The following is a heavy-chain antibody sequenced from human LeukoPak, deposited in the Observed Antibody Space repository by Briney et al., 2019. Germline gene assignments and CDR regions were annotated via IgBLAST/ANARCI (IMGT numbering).Heavy chain of an antibody. J-gene: IGHJ4*02. Sequence: SETLSLTCTVSGGSISSYYWSWIRQPPGKGLEWIGYIYYSGSTNYNPSLKSRVTISVDTSKNQFSLKLSSVTAADTAVYYCARVPYYDSSGPVDYWGQGTLVTVSS. CDR3: ARVPYYDSSGPVDY. D-gene: IGHD3-22*01. V-gene: IGHV4-59*01. CDR2: IYYSGST. CDR1: GGSISSYY.